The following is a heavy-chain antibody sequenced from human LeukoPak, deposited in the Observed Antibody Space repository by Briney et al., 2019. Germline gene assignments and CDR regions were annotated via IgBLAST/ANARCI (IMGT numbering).Heavy chain of an antibody. V-gene: IGHV3-7*01. J-gene: IGHJ4*02. Sequence: GGSLRLSCAASGFTFSSYWMSWVRQAPGKGLEWVANIKQDGSEKYYVDSVKGRFIISRDNAKNSLYLQMNSLRAEDTAVYYCARDGEDLELLLWGQGTLVTVSS. CDR3: ARDGEDLELLL. D-gene: IGHD1-7*01. CDR1: GFTFSSYW. CDR2: IKQDGSEK.